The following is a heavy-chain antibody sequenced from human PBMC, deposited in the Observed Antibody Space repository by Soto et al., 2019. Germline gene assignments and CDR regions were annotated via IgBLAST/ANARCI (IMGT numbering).Heavy chain of an antibody. CDR2: ISWNSGSI. Sequence: VQLVESGGGLVQPGRSLRLSCAASGFTFDDYAMHWVRQAPGKGLEWVSGISWNSGSIGYADSVKGRFTISRDNAKNSLYLQMNSLRAEDTAVYYCARGNLYWGQGTLVTVSS. CDR3: ARGNLY. J-gene: IGHJ4*02. CDR1: GFTFDDYA. V-gene: IGHV3-9*01.